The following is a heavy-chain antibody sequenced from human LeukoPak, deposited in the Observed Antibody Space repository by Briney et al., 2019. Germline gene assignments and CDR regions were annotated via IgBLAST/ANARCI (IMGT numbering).Heavy chain of an antibody. J-gene: IGHJ4*02. V-gene: IGHV4-59*01. CDR3: ARTVGGRIFGVVTYVDY. CDR2: IYYSGST. CDR1: GGSISSYY. Sequence: PSETLSLTCTVSGGSISSYYWSWIRQPPGKGLEWIGYIYYSGSTNYNPSLKSRVTISVDTSKNQFSLKLSSVTAADTAVYYCARTVGGRIFGVVTYVDYWGQGTLVTVSS. D-gene: IGHD3-3*01.